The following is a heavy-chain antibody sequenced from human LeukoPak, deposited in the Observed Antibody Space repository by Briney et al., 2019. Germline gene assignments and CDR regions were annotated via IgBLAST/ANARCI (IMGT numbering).Heavy chain of an antibody. J-gene: IGHJ4*02. CDR1: GGSISSYY. CDR3: ARVRWVGQQLVPLYYFDY. D-gene: IGHD6-13*01. CDR2: FYYSGRA. Sequence: SETLSLTCTVSGGSISSYYWSWLRQPPGKGLEWIGYFYYSGRANYNPSLKSRVTISVDTSKNQFSLKLSSVTAADTAVYYCARVRWVGQQLVPLYYFDYWGQGTLVTVSS. V-gene: IGHV4-59*01.